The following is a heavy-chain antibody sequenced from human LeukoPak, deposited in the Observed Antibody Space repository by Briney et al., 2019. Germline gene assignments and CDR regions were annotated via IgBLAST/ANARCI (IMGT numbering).Heavy chain of an antibody. CDR1: GYTFTSYA. CDR2: INTNTGNP. D-gene: IGHD3-10*01. Sequence: ASVKVSCKASGYTFTSYAMNWVRQAPGQGLEWMGWINTNTGNPTYAQGFTGRFVFSLDTSVSTAYLQISSLKAEDTAVYYCARDFEVLLWFGGVIPPLQHWGQGTLVTVSS. CDR3: ARDFEVLLWFGGVIPPLQH. J-gene: IGHJ1*01. V-gene: IGHV7-4-1*02.